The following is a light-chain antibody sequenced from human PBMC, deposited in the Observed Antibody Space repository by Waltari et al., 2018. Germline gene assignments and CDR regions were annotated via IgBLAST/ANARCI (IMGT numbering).Light chain of an antibody. J-gene: IGKJ2*01. CDR3: QHTFETPYS. Sequence: DIQMTQSPSSLSASIGDRVTITCRASENLGSYLNWYQQRTGEAPKLLIYATSTLQTEVPARFSGSGSRTDFTLTISSLQPEDFATYYCQHTFETPYSFGQGTKLESK. V-gene: IGKV1-39*01. CDR1: ENLGSY. CDR2: ATS.